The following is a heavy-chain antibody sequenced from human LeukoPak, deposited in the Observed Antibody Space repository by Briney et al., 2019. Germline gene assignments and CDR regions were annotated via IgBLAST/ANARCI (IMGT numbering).Heavy chain of an antibody. CDR2: VYYSGST. CDR1: GYSISSGYS. J-gene: IGHJ6*03. V-gene: IGHV4-38-2*02. CDR3: V. Sequence: SETLSLTCTVSGYSISSGYSWGWIRQPPGKGLEWIGSVYYSGSTYYNPSLKSRVTISVDTSKNQFSLNRISVTAADTAYYMDVWGKRTTVTGSS.